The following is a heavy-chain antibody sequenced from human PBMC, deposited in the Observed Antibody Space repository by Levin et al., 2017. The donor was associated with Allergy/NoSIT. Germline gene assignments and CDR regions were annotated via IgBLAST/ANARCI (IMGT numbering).Heavy chain of an antibody. V-gene: IGHV4-34*01. D-gene: IGHD2-8*01. CDR1: GGSFSGYY. CDR3: ASANCTNGVCERFDP. CDR2: INHSGST. Sequence: SETLSLTCAVYGGSFSGYYWNWIRQPPGKGLEWIGEINHSGSTNYNRSLKSRVTISVDTSKNQFSLKLSSVTAADTAVYYCASANCTNGVCERFDPRGQGTLVTVSS. J-gene: IGHJ5*02.